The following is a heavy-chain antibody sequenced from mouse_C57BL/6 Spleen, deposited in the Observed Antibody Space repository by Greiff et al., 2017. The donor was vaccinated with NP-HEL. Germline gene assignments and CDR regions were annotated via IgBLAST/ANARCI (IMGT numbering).Heavy chain of an antibody. CDR3: ARDYGRD. Sequence: EVQLVESGGGLVKPGGSLKLSCAASGFTFSSYAMSWVRQTPEKRLEWVATISDGGSYTYYPDNVKGRFTISRDNAKNNLYLQMSHLKSEDTAMYYCARDYGRDWGQGTLVTVSA. CDR2: ISDGGSYT. D-gene: IGHD2-1*01. CDR1: GFTFSSYA. V-gene: IGHV5-4*01. J-gene: IGHJ3*01.